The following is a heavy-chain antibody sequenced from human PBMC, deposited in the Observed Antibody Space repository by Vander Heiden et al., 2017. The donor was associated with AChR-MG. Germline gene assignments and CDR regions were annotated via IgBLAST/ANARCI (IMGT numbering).Heavy chain of an antibody. J-gene: IGHJ6*02. CDR2: IYYSGST. Sequence: QVQLQESGPGLVTPSETLSLTCTVSGGSVSSGSYYWSWIRQPPGKGLEWIGYIYYSGSTNYNPSLKSRVTISVDTSKNQYSLKLSSVTAADTAVYYCARDLPVDSGQYYGMDVWGQGTTVTVSS. CDR3: ARDLPVDSGQYYGMDV. D-gene: IGHD6-19*01. V-gene: IGHV4-61*01. CDR1: GGSVSSGSYY.